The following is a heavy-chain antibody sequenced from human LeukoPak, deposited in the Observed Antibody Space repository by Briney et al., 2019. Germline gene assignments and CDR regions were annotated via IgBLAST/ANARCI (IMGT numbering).Heavy chain of an antibody. Sequence: GESLKISCKGSGYSFTSYWIGWVRQMPGKGLEWMGIIYPGDSDTGYSPSFQGQVTISADKSISTAYLQWSSLKASDTAMYYCARLGPGGSAYYYYYMDVWGKGTTVTVSS. CDR1: GYSFTSYW. V-gene: IGHV5-51*01. D-gene: IGHD3-16*01. CDR3: ARLGPGGSAYYYYYMDV. J-gene: IGHJ6*03. CDR2: IYPGDSDT.